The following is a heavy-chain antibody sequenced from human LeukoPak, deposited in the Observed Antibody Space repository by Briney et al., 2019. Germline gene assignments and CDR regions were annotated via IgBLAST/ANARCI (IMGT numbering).Heavy chain of an antibody. J-gene: IGHJ4*02. V-gene: IGHV3-23*01. Sequence: GGSLRLSCAASGFTFNSYAMSWVRQAPGKELEWVSAISGSGGSTYYADSVKGRFTISRDNSKNTLYLQMNSLRAEDTAVYYCAKWELLDHYFDYWGQGTLVTVSS. CDR1: GFTFNSYA. D-gene: IGHD1-26*01. CDR2: ISGSGGST. CDR3: AKWELLDHYFDY.